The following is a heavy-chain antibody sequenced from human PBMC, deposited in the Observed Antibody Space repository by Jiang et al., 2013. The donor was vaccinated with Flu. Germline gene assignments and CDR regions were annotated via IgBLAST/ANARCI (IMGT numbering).Heavy chain of an antibody. J-gene: IGHJ4*02. CDR2: TSGSGAVT. CDR3: VRHCSIGNCYNFDY. V-gene: IGHV3-23*01. CDR1: GFTFSSYA. D-gene: IGHD2-2*01. Sequence: SGFTFSSYAMSWVRQAAGKGLEWVSATSGSGAVTYYADSVKGRFTISRDNSKNTLYLQMSSLRAEDTAVYYCVRHCSIGNCYNFDYWGQGTLVTVSS.